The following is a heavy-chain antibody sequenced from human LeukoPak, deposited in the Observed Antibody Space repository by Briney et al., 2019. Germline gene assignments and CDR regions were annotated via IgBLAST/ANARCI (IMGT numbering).Heavy chain of an antibody. J-gene: IGHJ4*02. CDR3: VKDSGSRSYFDY. D-gene: IGHD3-10*01. CDR1: EFTFRNYA. CDR2: ISSNGGST. V-gene: IGHV3-64D*06. Sequence: PGGSLRLSRAASEFTFRNYAMNWVRQAPGKGLEYVSAISSNGGSTYYADSVKGRFTISRDNSRNTLHLQMSSLRVEDTAVYYCVKDSGSRSYFDYWGEGTLVTVSS.